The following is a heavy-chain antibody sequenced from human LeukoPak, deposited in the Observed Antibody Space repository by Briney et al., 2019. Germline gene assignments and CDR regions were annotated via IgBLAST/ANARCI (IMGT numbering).Heavy chain of an antibody. CDR1: GYTLTGLS. J-gene: IGHJ4*02. Sequence: ASVKVSCKVSGYTLTGLSMHWVRQAPGKGLEWMGGFDPEDGETIYAQKFQGRVTMTEDTSTDTAYTELSSLRSEDTAVYYCAKDTRRGASITYDYWGQGTLVTVSS. CDR3: AKDTRRGASITYDY. V-gene: IGHV1-24*01. D-gene: IGHD3-10*01. CDR2: FDPEDGET.